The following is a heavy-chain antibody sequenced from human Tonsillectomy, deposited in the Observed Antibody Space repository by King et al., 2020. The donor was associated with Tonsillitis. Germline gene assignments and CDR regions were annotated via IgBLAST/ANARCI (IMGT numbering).Heavy chain of an antibody. CDR2: INPSGGST. J-gene: IGHJ6*02. CDR3: ARGGNYYHSSGYQNMCSSYGMDV. D-gene: IGHD3-22*01. V-gene: IGHV1-46*03. CDR1: GYTFTSYY. Sequence: VQLVESGAEVKKPGASVKVSCKASGYTFTSYYMHWVRQAPGQGLEWMGIINPSGGSTSYAHTIKGRVTMTRDKSTSTVYMELSSLRSEDTAVYYCARGGNYYHSSGYQNMCSSYGMDVWGQGTTVTVSS.